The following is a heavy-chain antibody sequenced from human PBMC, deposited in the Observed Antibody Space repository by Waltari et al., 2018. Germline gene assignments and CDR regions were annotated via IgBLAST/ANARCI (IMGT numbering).Heavy chain of an antibody. J-gene: IGHJ5*02. CDR1: GGSISGFY. CDR3: ARGGGGDWEWFDP. V-gene: IGHV4-59*01. CDR2: IYYTGST. D-gene: IGHD2-21*02. Sequence: QVQLQESGPSLLKPSDTLSLICTVSGGSISGFYWSWVRQPPGKGLDWIGYIYYTGSTNFNPSLKSRVTMSVDTSKNQFSLKLSSVTAADTAFYYCARGGGGDWEWFDPWGQGTLVTVSS.